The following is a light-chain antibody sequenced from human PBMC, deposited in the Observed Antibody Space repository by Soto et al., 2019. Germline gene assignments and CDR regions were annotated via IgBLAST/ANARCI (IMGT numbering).Light chain of an antibody. CDR2: SSS. Sequence: DIQMTQSPSFVSASLGDRVTIAWRASQGISTWVVWYQQKPAAAPKLLIHSSSNLQSGVPSRFSGSGSGTDFTLTISSLQPEDFATYYCQQSYSTPPWTFGQGTKVDI. V-gene: IGKV1-12*01. J-gene: IGKJ1*01. CDR3: QQSYSTPPWT. CDR1: QGISTW.